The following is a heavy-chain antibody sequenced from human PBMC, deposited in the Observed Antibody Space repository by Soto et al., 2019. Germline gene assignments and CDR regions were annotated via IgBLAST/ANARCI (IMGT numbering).Heavy chain of an antibody. CDR3: AKDRGTKRRCSGGSCYSLFQH. CDR2: ISYDGSNK. V-gene: IGHV3-30*18. D-gene: IGHD2-15*01. J-gene: IGHJ1*01. CDR1: GFTFSSYG. Sequence: QVQLVESGGGVVQPGRSLRLSCAASGFTFSSYGMHWVRQAPGKGLEWVAVISYDGSNKYYADSVKGRFTISRDNSKNTLYLQMNSLRAEDTAVYYCAKDRGTKRRCSGGSCYSLFQHWGQGTLVTVSS.